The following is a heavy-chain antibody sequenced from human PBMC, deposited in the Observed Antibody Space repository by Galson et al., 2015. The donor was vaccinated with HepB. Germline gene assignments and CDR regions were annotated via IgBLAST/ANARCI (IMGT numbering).Heavy chain of an antibody. CDR3: ARDGDYLSYRPHWFDP. Sequence: SLRLSCAASGFSFSDYYMSWIRQAPGKGLEWISYISASSTYTTYADSVKGRFTISRDNAKKSLYLQMNSLRAEDTAVYYCARDGDYLSYRPHWFDPWGRGTLVTVSS. CDR2: ISASSTYT. CDR1: GFSFSDYY. V-gene: IGHV3-11*06. J-gene: IGHJ2*01. D-gene: IGHD4-17*01.